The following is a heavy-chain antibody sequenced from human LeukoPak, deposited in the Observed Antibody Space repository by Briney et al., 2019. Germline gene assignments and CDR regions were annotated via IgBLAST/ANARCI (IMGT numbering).Heavy chain of an antibody. D-gene: IGHD2-2*03. V-gene: IGHV1-18*01. CDR2: ISAYNGNT. Sequence: ASVKVSCKASGYTFTSYGISWVRHAPGQGLELMGWISAYNGNTNYAQKLQGRVTMTTDTSTSTAYMELRSLRSDDTAVYYCARDHLDIVVVPAAMYYWGQGTLVTVSS. CDR1: GYTFTSYG. CDR3: ARDHLDIVVVPAAMYY. J-gene: IGHJ4*02.